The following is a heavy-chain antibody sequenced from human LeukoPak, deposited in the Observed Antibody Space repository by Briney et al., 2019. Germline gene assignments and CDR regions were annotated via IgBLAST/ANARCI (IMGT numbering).Heavy chain of an antibody. Sequence: GASVKVSWKASGYTFSSYDINWVRQATGQGLEWMGWMNPNSGNTGYAQKFQGRLNMTRNTSISTAYMELSSLRSEDTAVYYCARRVGSGWPVQHWGQGTLVTVSS. CDR2: MNPNSGNT. CDR3: ARRVGSGWPVQH. V-gene: IGHV1-8*01. CDR1: GYTFSSYD. J-gene: IGHJ1*01. D-gene: IGHD6-19*01.